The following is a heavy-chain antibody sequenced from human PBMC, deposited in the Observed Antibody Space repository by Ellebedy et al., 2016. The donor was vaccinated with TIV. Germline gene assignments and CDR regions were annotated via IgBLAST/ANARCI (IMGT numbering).Heavy chain of an antibody. J-gene: IGHJ4*02. D-gene: IGHD5-12*01. CDR2: ISVYNGNT. CDR1: GFTFTSFG. Sequence: AASVKVSCKASGFTFTSFGISWVRQAPGQGLEWMGWISVYNGNTNYAQNLQGRVSMTTDTSARTAYMELRSLRYDDTAVDYCARVGWGYSGGEDNWGQGTLVTVSS. CDR3: ARVGWGYSGGEDN. V-gene: IGHV1-18*04.